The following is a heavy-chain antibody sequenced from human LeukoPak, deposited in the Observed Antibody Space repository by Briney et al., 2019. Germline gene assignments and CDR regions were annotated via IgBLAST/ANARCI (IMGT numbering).Heavy chain of an antibody. J-gene: IGHJ6*02. CDR2: IYTSGST. Sequence: SETLSLTCTVSGGSISSYYWSWIRQPAGNGLEWIGRIYTSGSTNYNPSPKSRVTMSLDTSKNQFSLKLSSVTAADTAVYYCAREVVVAATGYYYYGMDVWGQGTTVTVSS. V-gene: IGHV4-4*07. D-gene: IGHD2-15*01. CDR1: GGSISSYY. CDR3: AREVVVAATGYYYYGMDV.